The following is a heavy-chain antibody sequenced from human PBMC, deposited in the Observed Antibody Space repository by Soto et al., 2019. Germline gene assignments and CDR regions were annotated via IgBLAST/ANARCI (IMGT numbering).Heavy chain of an antibody. CDR2: ISYSGST. D-gene: IGHD2-2*01. Sequence: PSETLSLTCTVSGGSMSSHYWTWLRQSPGKGLEWIGYISYSGSTYYNPSLKSRASISADTSKNQFSLRMNSMIAADTAVYYCARADPAASVGYWGQGTLVTVSS. V-gene: IGHV4-59*11. J-gene: IGHJ4*02. CDR1: GGSMSSHY. CDR3: ARADPAASVGY.